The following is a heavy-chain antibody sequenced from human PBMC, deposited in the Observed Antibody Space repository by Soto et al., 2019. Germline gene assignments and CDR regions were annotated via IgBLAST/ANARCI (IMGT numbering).Heavy chain of an antibody. D-gene: IGHD3-3*01. J-gene: IGHJ6*02. CDR3: ARVTRFWSGYYGDYYYYGMDV. CDR1: GGSISSGDYY. CDR2: IYYSGST. Sequence: QVQLQESGPGLVKPSQTLSLTCTVSGGSISSGDYYWSWIRQPPGKGLEWIGYIYYSGSTYYNPSLKSRVTISVDTSKNQFSLKLSSVTAADTAVYYCARVTRFWSGYYGDYYYYGMDVWGQGTTVTVSS. V-gene: IGHV4-30-4*01.